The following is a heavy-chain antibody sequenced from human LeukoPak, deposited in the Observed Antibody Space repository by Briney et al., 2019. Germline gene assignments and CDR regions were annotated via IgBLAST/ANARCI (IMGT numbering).Heavy chain of an antibody. D-gene: IGHD4-4*01. CDR2: INHSGST. CDR1: GGSISSGGYS. CDR3: ARVVTPRSAWFDP. J-gene: IGHJ5*02. Sequence: SETLSLTCAVSGGSISSGGYSWSWIRQPPGKGLEWIGEINHSGSTNYNPSLKSRVTISVDTSKNQFSLKLSSVTAADTAVYYCARVVTPRSAWFDPWGQGTLVTVSS. V-gene: IGHV4-34*01.